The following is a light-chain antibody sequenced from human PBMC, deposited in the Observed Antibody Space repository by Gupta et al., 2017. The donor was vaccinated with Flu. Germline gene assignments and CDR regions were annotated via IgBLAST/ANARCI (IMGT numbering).Light chain of an antibody. CDR1: RGSIATNY. CDR2: VDN. CDR3: QSYDSGNRNVI. V-gene: IGLV6-57*01. Sequence: NFMLTQPHSVSESPGKTVTISCTRSRGSIATNYVQCYQQRPGSSPTTVIFVDNQGSSGVPDRFSGSFDSSSNTASFTISGLKTEDEADYYCQSYDSGNRNVIFGGGTKLTVL. J-gene: IGLJ2*01.